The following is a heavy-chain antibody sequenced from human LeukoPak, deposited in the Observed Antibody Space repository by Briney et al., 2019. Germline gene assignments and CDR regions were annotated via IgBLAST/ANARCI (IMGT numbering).Heavy chain of an antibody. J-gene: IGHJ3*02. Sequence: TLSLTCTVSGGSVSSPNYYWTWIRQPPGKGLEWIGFVYYSGSTDYNPSLKSRVTISVDTSKNQFSLKLSSVTAADTAVYYCARGHGWDLQREAFDIWGQGTMVTVSS. V-gene: IGHV4-61*01. D-gene: IGHD6-19*01. CDR3: ARGHGWDLQREAFDI. CDR1: GGSVSSPNYY. CDR2: VYYSGST.